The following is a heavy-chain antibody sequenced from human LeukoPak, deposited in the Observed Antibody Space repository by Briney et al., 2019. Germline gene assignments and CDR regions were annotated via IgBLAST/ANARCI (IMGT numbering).Heavy chain of an antibody. Sequence: GGSLRLSCAASGFTVSSNYMSWVRQAPGKGLEWVSVTYSGGNTYYADSVKGRFTVSRDNSKNTLYLQMNSLRAEDTAVYYCATSEWELHSDYWGQGTLVTVSS. V-gene: IGHV3-53*01. J-gene: IGHJ4*02. D-gene: IGHD1-7*01. CDR1: GFTVSSNY. CDR3: ATSEWELHSDY. CDR2: TYSGGNT.